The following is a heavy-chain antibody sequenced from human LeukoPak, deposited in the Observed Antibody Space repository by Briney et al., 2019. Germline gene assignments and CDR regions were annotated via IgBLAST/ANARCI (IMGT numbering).Heavy chain of an antibody. D-gene: IGHD2-15*01. CDR2: INHSGST. V-gene: IGHV4-34*01. CDR3: ARLVTGYCSGGSCFFGLIATPNWFDP. Sequence: SETLSLTCAVYGGSFSGYYWSWIRQPPGKGLEWIGEINHSGSTNYNPALKSRVTISVDTSKNQFSLKLSSVTAADTAVYYCARLVTGYCSGGSCFFGLIATPNWFDPWGQGTLVTVSS. J-gene: IGHJ5*02. CDR1: GGSFSGYY.